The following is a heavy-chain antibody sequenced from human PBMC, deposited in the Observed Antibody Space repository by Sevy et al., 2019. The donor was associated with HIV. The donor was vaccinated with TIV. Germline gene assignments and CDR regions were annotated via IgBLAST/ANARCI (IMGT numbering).Heavy chain of an antibody. D-gene: IGHD3-22*01. V-gene: IGHV3-23*01. J-gene: IGHJ4*02. Sequence: GGSLRLSCATSGFTFINYAMSWVRQAPGKGLEWVSVISGRGGLTYHADSVKGRFTISRDNSKNTLYLQMNSLRAEDTAVYYCAKDRLDYYDSSGPDYWGQGTLVTVSS. CDR1: GFTFINYA. CDR2: ISGRGGLT. CDR3: AKDRLDYYDSSGPDY.